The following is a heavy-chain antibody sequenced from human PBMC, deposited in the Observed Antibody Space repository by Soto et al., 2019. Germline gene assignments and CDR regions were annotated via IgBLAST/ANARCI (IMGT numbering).Heavy chain of an antibody. CDR1: GGSISSGGYY. Sequence: QVQLQESGPGLVKPSQTLSLTCTVSGGSISSGGYYWSWIRQHPGKGLEWIGYIYYSGSTYYNPSLKSRFTIAVDASKNQFSLKLSSVTAADTAVYYCARDYYASSGYPQLWYFDLWGRGTLVTVSS. CDR2: IYYSGST. CDR3: ARDYYASSGYPQLWYFDL. J-gene: IGHJ2*01. V-gene: IGHV4-31*03. D-gene: IGHD3-22*01.